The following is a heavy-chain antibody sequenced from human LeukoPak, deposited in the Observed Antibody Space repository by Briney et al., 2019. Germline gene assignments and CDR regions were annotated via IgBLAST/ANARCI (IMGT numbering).Heavy chain of an antibody. CDR2: IYHSGST. CDR3: ARGPDYDYVWGSYRYLGFDY. CDR1: GGSISSGGYY. V-gene: IGHV4-30-2*01. Sequence: SETLSLTCTVSGGSISSGGYYWSWIRQPPGKGLEWIGYIYHSGSTYYNPSLKSRVTISVDRSKNQFSLKLSSVTAADTAVYYCARGPDYDYVWGSYRYLGFDYWGQGTLVTVSS. D-gene: IGHD3-16*02. J-gene: IGHJ4*02.